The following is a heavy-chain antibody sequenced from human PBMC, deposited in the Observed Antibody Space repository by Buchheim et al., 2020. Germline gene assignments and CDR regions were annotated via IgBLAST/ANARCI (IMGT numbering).Heavy chain of an antibody. V-gene: IGHV3-7*01. CDR3: AREPAGIAAAADAEYFQH. Sequence: EVQLVESGGGLVQPGGSLRLSCAASGFTFSSYWMSWVRQAPGKELEWVANIKQDGSEKYYVDSVKGRFTISRDNAKNSLYLQMNSLRAEDTAVYYCAREPAGIAAAADAEYFQHWGQGTL. CDR1: GFTFSSYW. CDR2: IKQDGSEK. D-gene: IGHD6-13*01. J-gene: IGHJ1*01.